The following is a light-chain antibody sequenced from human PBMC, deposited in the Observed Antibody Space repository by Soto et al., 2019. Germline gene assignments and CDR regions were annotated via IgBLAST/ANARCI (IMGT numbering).Light chain of an antibody. V-gene: IGKV3-20*01. CDR3: QHYQSGHPIA. CDR1: ESVSIS. Sequence: EVVLTQSPATLSVSPGEGATLSCRASESVSISLAWYQHKTGQATRLLISGASSRATGIPDRFTGSGSETSFTLTISRLEPEDFALYDCQHYQSGHPIAFGQGTRLEIK. J-gene: IGKJ5*01. CDR2: GAS.